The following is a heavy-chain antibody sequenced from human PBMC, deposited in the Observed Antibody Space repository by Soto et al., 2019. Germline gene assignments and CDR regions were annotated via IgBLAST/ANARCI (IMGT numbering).Heavy chain of an antibody. CDR1: GFTFSNYA. V-gene: IGHV3-23*01. CDR3: AKDYIGVIPDAFDI. Sequence: EVQLLESGGGLVQPGGSLRLSCAASGFTFSNYAMTWVRQAPGKGLEWVSAIGGSGGATYYADSVKGRFTVSRDNSKNTLYLQVNSLRAEEPAVSYCAKDYIGVIPDAFDILGQGTMVTVSS. D-gene: IGHD3-16*02. J-gene: IGHJ3*02. CDR2: IGGSGGAT.